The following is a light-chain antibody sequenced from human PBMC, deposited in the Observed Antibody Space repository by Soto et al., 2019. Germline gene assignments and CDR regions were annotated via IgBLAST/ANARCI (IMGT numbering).Light chain of an antibody. CDR1: SGSVSTSYY. Sequence: QTVVTQEPSFSVSPGGTVTLTCGLSSGSVSTSYYPSWYQQTPGQAPRTLIYNTNTRSSGVPGRFSGSILGNKAALTITGAQTEDESDYYCLLFLGGGISMFGGGTKLTVL. J-gene: IGLJ3*02. CDR2: NTN. CDR3: LLFLGGGISM. V-gene: IGLV8-61*01.